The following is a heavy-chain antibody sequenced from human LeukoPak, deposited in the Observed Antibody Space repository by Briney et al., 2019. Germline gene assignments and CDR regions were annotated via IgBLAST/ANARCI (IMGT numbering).Heavy chain of an antibody. V-gene: IGHV4-4*07. D-gene: IGHD3-22*01. J-gene: IGHJ5*02. CDR3: AREGLLLNWFDP. Sequence: SETLSLTCTVSGYSISSGYYWGWIRQPAGKGLEWIGRIYTSGSTNYNPSLKSRVTMSVDTSKNQFSLKLSSVTAADTAVYYCAREGLLLNWFDPWGQGTLVTASS. CDR1: GYSISSGYY. CDR2: IYTSGST.